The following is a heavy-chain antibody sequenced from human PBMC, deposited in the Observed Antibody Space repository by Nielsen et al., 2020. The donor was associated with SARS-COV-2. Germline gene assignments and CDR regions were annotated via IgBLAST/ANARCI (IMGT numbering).Heavy chain of an antibody. V-gene: IGHV3-30-3*01. J-gene: IGHJ4*02. CDR2: ISYDGSNK. CDR1: GFTFSSYA. Sequence: GGSLRLSCAASGFTFSSYAMHWVRQAPGKGLEWVAVISYDGSNKYYADSVKGRFTISRDNSKNTLYLQMNSLKTEDTAVYYCTTGDRDGYRADWGQGTLVTVSS. D-gene: IGHD5-24*01. CDR3: TTGDRDGYRAD.